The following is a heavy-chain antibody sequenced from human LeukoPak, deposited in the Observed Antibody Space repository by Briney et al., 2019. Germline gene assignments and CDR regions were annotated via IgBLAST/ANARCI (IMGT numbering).Heavy chain of an antibody. CDR3: AEARGNLRANYFDY. Sequence: GGSLRLSCAASGFTFSTYGMHWVRQAPGKGLEWVAVISYDGSNKYYADSVKGRFTISRDNSKNTLYLQMNSLRAEDTAVYYCAEARGNLRANYFDYWGQGTLVTVSS. CDR2: ISYDGSNK. D-gene: IGHD1-14*01. J-gene: IGHJ4*02. V-gene: IGHV3-30*18. CDR1: GFTFSTYG.